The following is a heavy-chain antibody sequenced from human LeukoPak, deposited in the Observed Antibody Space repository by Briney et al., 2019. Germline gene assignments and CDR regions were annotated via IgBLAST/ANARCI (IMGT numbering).Heavy chain of an antibody. CDR2: ISSGSSTI. Sequence: GGSLRLSCAASGFTFSSYSMNWVRQAPGKGLEWVSYISSGSSTIYFPDSVKGRFTISRDNAKKSLYLQMNSLRAEDTAVYYCAAVANYYYYMDVWGKGTTVTVSS. D-gene: IGHD6-19*01. CDR1: GFTFSSYS. V-gene: IGHV3-48*01. J-gene: IGHJ6*03. CDR3: AAVANYYYYMDV.